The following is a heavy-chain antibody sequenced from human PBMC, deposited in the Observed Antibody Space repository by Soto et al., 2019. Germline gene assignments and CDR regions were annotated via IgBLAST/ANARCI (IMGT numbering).Heavy chain of an antibody. Sequence: QVQLVESGGGVVQPGRSLRLSCAASGFTFSSYGMHWVRQAPGKGLEWVAVIWYDGSNKYYADSVKGRFTISSDNSKNMLYLQMNSLRAEDTAVYYCARDVSIGPADPFPAYYGMDVWGQGTTVTVSS. J-gene: IGHJ6*02. CDR3: ARDVSIGPADPFPAYYGMDV. V-gene: IGHV3-33*01. D-gene: IGHD6-13*01. CDR2: IWYDGSNK. CDR1: GFTFSSYG.